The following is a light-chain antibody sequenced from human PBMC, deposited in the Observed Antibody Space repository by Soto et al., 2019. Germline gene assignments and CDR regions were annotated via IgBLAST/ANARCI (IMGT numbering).Light chain of an antibody. Sequence: EIVLTQSPATLSLSPGERATLSCRASQSFSSYLAWYQQKPGQAPRLLIYDASNRATGIPARFSGSGSGTAFTLTISSLEPEDFAIYSCQQRSNWLGTFGQGTKLEIK. J-gene: IGKJ2*01. CDR1: QSFSSY. CDR3: QQRSNWLGT. CDR2: DAS. V-gene: IGKV3-11*01.